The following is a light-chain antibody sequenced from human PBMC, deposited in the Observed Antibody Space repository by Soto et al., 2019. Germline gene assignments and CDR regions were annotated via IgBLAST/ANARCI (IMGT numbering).Light chain of an antibody. Sequence: EIVLTQSPATLSVSPGERVTLSCRASQSVDINLAWYQQKPGQAPRLLIYGASTRATDMPGRFSGRGSGTEFTLTISSLQTDDFSTYYCQQYHSYWTFGQGTKVE. J-gene: IGKJ1*01. CDR2: GAS. CDR1: QSVDIN. V-gene: IGKV3-15*01. CDR3: QQYHSYWT.